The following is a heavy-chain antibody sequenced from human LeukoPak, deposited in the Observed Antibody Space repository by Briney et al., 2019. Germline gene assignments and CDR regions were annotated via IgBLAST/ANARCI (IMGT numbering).Heavy chain of an antibody. J-gene: IGHJ4*02. CDR2: IYTSGST. CDR3: AREGTTGGDYFLDY. V-gene: IGHV4-61*02. CDR1: GGSISSGSYY. D-gene: IGHD4-17*01. Sequence: TLSLTCTVSGGSISSGSYYWSWIRQPAGKGLEWIGRIYTSGSTNYNPSLKSRVTISVDTSKNQFSLKLSSVNAADTAVYYCAREGTTGGDYFLDYWGQGTLVTVSS.